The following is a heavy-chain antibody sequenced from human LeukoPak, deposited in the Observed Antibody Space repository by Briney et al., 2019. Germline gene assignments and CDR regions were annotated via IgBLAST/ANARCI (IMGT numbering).Heavy chain of an antibody. CDR2: IVVGSGNT. CDR1: GFTFTSSA. Sequence: SVKVSCKAYGFTFTSSAVQWVRQARGQRLEWIGWIVVGSGNTDYAQKFQERVTITRDMSTSTAYMELSSLRSEDTAVYYCAAEGYYDSPFDPWGQGTLVTVSS. V-gene: IGHV1-58*01. D-gene: IGHD3-22*01. J-gene: IGHJ5*02. CDR3: AAEGYYDSPFDP.